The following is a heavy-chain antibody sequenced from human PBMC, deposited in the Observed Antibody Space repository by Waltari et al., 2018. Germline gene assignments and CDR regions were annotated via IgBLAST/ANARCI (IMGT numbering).Heavy chain of an antibody. V-gene: IGHV3-30*03. Sequence: QVQLVESGGGVVQPGTSLRLSGTASGFTFGDYGRNWVRQAPGKGLDWVSAISFDGNNKYYADSVKGRFTISRDNSKNTLYVEMDSLRPEDTALYYCARLNKRCCFGGMDVWGQGTTVNVSS. CDR3: ARLNKRCCFGGMDV. CDR2: ISFDGNNK. D-gene: IGHD3-3*01. J-gene: IGHJ6*02. CDR1: GFTFGDYG.